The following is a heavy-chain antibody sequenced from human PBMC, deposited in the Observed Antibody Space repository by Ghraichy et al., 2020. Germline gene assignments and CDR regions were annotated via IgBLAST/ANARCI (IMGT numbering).Heavy chain of an antibody. CDR1: GYSFTSYW. CDR2: IYPGDSDT. J-gene: IGHJ3*02. V-gene: IGHV5-51*01. Sequence: GESLNISCKGSGYSFTSYWIGWVRQMPGKGLEWMGIIYPGDSDTRYSPSFQGQVTISADKSISTAYLQWSSLKASDTAMYYCARATVGPIDAFDIWGQGTMVTVSS. D-gene: IGHD4-11*01. CDR3: ARATVGPIDAFDI.